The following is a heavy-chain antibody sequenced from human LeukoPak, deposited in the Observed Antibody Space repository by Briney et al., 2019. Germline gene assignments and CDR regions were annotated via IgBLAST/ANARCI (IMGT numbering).Heavy chain of an antibody. Sequence: ASVNVSCKASGGTLNTNTITWVRQAPGQGLEWLGGVIPIFGTPNYARKFQGRVTLTADESTSTAYLQLSNLTSEDTATYYCARDRLVRVLLPYFDSWGQGTLVTVSS. CDR2: VIPIFGTP. J-gene: IGHJ4*02. D-gene: IGHD1-26*01. CDR1: GGTLNTNT. V-gene: IGHV1-69*13. CDR3: ARDRLVRVLLPYFDS.